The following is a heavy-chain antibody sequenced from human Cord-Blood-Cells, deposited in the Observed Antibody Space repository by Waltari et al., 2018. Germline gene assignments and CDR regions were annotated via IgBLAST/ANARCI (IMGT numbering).Heavy chain of an antibody. CDR2: INHSGNN. J-gene: IGHJ2*01. CDR1: GGSFSGYY. D-gene: IGHD5-12*01. Sequence: QVQLQQWGAGLLKPSETLSLTCAVYGGSFSGYYWSWIRQPPGKGLAWIGEINHSGNNNSQPFLKCRVTITGETAKNQFSLKLGSVTAADTAFYYCARGPPPWWLRYWYFDLWGRGTLVTVSS. V-gene: IGHV4-34*01. CDR3: ARGPPPWWLRYWYFDL.